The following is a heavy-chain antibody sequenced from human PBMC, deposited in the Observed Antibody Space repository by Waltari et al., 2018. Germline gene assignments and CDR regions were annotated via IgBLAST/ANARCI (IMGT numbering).Heavy chain of an antibody. CDR3: ARDRGRGLYLDS. CDR1: GDSMSNTNC. CDR2: VHHSGRP. J-gene: IGHJ4*02. Sequence: QLQLQESGPGLVKPSGTLSLTCAVSGDSMSNTNCWSWLRQPPGKGPEWIGQVHHSGRPNYSPSFASRVTMTVDTYNNLFSLTLTSATAADTAVYYCARDRGRGLYLDSWGPGTLVTVSP. V-gene: IGHV4-4*02. D-gene: IGHD2-15*01.